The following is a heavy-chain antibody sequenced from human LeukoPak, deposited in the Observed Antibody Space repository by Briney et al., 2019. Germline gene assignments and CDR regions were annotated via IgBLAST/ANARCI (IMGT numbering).Heavy chain of an antibody. V-gene: IGHV3-33*01. CDR1: GFTFSSYG. J-gene: IGHJ4*02. Sequence: GGSLRLSCAASGFTFSSYGMEWVRQAPGKGLEWVAVIWYDGSNKYYADSVKGRFTISRDNSKNTLYLQMNSLRAEDTAVYYCARDKGYPYYFDYWGQGTLVTVSS. D-gene: IGHD1-1*01. CDR3: ARDKGYPYYFDY. CDR2: IWYDGSNK.